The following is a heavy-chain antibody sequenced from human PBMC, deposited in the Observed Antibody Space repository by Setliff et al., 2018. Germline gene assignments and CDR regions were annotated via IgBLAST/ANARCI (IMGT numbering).Heavy chain of an antibody. Sequence: ASVKVSCKASGYSFTSYAMNWVRQAPAQGLEWMGWINTNTGNPTYAQGFTGRFVFSLDTSVSTAYLQISSLRPEDMAVYYCVRWVDGKADYWGQGTLVTVSS. J-gene: IGHJ4*02. V-gene: IGHV7-4-1*02. CDR1: GYSFTSYA. CDR2: INTNTGNP. CDR3: VRWVDGKADY.